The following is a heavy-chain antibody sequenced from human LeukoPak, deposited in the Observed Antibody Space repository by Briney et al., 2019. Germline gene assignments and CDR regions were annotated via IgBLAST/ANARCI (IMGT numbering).Heavy chain of an antibody. Sequence: SETLSLTCTVSGGSISSGSYYWSWIRQPAGKGLEWIGRIYTSGSTNYNPSLKSRVTISVDTSKNQFSLKLSSVTAADTAVYYCARDKTLDSSAYSASSFDYWGQGTLVTVSS. D-gene: IGHD3-22*01. V-gene: IGHV4-61*02. J-gene: IGHJ4*02. CDR3: ARDKTLDSSAYSASSFDY. CDR2: IYTSGST. CDR1: GGSISSGSYY.